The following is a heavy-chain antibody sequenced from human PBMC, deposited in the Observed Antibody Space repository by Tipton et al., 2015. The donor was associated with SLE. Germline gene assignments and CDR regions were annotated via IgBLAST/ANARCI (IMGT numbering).Heavy chain of an antibody. J-gene: IGHJ6*02. Sequence: QVQLVQSGPEVKKPGASVKVSCKASGYSFSNYDINWVRQATGQGLEWMGWMNPNRGNTGYEQKFQGRVTMTMNSSINTAYMEVNSLTPEDTAVFYCARGSVIGTSPFGLDVWGQGTTVTVSS. CDR3: ARGSVIGTSPFGLDV. CDR1: GYSFSNYD. V-gene: IGHV1-8*01. CDR2: MNPNRGNT. D-gene: IGHD5/OR15-5a*01.